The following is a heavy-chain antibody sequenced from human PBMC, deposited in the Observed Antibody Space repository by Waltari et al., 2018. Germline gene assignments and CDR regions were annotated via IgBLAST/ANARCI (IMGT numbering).Heavy chain of an antibody. D-gene: IGHD3-3*01. CDR1: GYTFTIYA. CDR2: INAGNGNT. CDR3: ARVVGDYYFDY. Sequence: QVQLVQSGAEVKKPGASVKVSCKASGYTFTIYAMHWVRQAPGQRLEWMGWINAGNGNTKYSQKFQGRVTITSDTSASTAYMELSSLRSEDTAVYYCARVVGDYYFDYWGQGTLVTVSS. J-gene: IGHJ4*02. V-gene: IGHV1-3*01.